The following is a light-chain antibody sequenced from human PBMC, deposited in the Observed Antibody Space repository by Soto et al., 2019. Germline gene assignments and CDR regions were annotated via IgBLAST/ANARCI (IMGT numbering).Light chain of an antibody. CDR3: QSFDSSLKSYV. J-gene: IGLJ1*01. Sequence: QLVLTQPPSVSGAPGQRVTISCTGSSSNIGAGSYVHWYQQLPGTAPKLLIRDNNTRPSGVPDRFSASKSGTSASLAITGLQAEDEADYFCQSFDSSLKSYVFGTGTKVTVL. V-gene: IGLV1-40*01. CDR1: SSNIGAGSY. CDR2: DNN.